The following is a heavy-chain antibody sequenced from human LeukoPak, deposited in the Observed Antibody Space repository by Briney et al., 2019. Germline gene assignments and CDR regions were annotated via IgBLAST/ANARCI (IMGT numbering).Heavy chain of an antibody. V-gene: IGHV3-21*01. Sequence: GGSLRLSCAASGFTFSSYSMNWVRQAPGKGLEWVSSISSSSSYIYYADSVKGRFTISRDNAKNSLYLQMNSLRAEDTAVYYCARGFHRYSYDSGAYSVYWGQGTLVTVSS. CDR2: ISSSSSYI. CDR3: ARGFHRYSYDSGAYSVY. D-gene: IGHD3-22*01. CDR1: GFTFSSYS. J-gene: IGHJ4*02.